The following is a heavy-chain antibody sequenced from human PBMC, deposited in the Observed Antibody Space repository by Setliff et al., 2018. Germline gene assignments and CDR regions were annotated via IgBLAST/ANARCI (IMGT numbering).Heavy chain of an antibody. CDR3: ARDLGHGGDSDY. Sequence: PSETLSLTCAAYGGSFSGYYWGWIRQPPGKGLEWIGSISHSGSTYYNPSLKSRLTISRDTSKNHVSLKLNSVTATDTAVYYCARDLGHGGDSDYWGQGNLVTVSS. J-gene: IGHJ4*02. CDR1: GGSFSGYY. CDR2: ISHSGST. V-gene: IGHV4-38-2*02. D-gene: IGHD2-21*02.